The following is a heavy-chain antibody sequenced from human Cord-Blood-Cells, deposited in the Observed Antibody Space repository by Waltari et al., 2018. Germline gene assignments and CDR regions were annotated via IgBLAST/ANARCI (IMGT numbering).Heavy chain of an antibody. CDR2: IHYSGST. V-gene: IGHV4-39*07. D-gene: IGHD3-3*01. CDR1: GGSISSSSYY. Sequence: QLQLQESGPGLVKPSETLSLTCTVSGGSISSSSYYWGWIRQPPGKGLEWIGSIHYSGSTYYNPSLKRRVTISVDTSKNQFSLKLRSVTAADTAVYYCARLLGVGDAFDIWGQGTMVTVSS. J-gene: IGHJ3*02. CDR3: ARLLGVGDAFDI.